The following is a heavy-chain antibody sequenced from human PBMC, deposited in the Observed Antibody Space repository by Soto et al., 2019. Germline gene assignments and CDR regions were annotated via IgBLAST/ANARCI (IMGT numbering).Heavy chain of an antibody. CDR1: GFTFSGSA. V-gene: IGHV3-73*02. D-gene: IGHD3-10*01. J-gene: IGHJ6*02. Sequence: EVQLVESGGGLVQPGGSPKLSCAASGFTFSGSAMHWVRQASGKGLEWVGRIRSKANSYATAYAASVKGRFTISRDDSKNTAYLQMNSLKTEDTAVYYCTRHAPYGSGSSHYYYYGMDVWGQGTTVTVSS. CDR2: IRSKANSYAT. CDR3: TRHAPYGSGSSHYYYYGMDV.